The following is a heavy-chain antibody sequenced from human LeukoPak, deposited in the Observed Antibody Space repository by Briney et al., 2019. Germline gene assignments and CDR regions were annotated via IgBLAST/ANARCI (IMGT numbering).Heavy chain of an antibody. CDR3: ARGAGPRGLDV. CDR1: GYTFTSYY. Sequence: AAVKVSCKASGYTFTSYYMHWVRQAPGQGLEWMGIINPSGGSTSYAQKFQGRVTMTRDTATSTVYMELSSLRSADTAVYYCARGAGPRGLDVWGQGTPVTVSS. CDR2: INPSGGST. J-gene: IGHJ6*02. V-gene: IGHV1-46*01.